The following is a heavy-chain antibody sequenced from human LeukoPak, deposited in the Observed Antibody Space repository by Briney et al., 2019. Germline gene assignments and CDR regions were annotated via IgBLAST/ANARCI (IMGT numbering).Heavy chain of an antibody. D-gene: IGHD4-17*01. Sequence: GPSLKISCKGSGYSFTSYGIGWLRQMPGKGLEWMGIIYLGDSDTRYSPSFKGQVTISADKSLSTAYLQWSSLEASDTAMFYCGRYSYYGDSIQDAFDIRGPGTMVTASS. J-gene: IGHJ3*02. CDR3: GRYSYYGDSIQDAFDI. V-gene: IGHV5-51*01. CDR1: GYSFTSYG. CDR2: IYLGDSDT.